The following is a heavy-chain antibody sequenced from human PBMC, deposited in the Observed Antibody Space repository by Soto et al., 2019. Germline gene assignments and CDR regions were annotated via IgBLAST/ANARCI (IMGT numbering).Heavy chain of an antibody. Sequence: QVQLVQSGAEVKKPGASVKVSCKASGYTFTSYYMHWVRQAPGQGLEWMGIINPSGGSTSYAQKSQGRLTITRESSTSTVNMELSSLRSEDTPVYYCTRDCGALQQWRAYYYYLMEVWGQGTTGT. CDR1: GYTFTSYY. CDR2: INPSGGST. D-gene: IGHD6-19*01. J-gene: IGHJ6*02. CDR3: TRDCGALQQWRAYYYYLMEV. V-gene: IGHV1-46*01.